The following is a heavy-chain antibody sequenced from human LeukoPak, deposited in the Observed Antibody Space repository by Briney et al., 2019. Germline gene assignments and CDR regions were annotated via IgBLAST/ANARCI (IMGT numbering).Heavy chain of an antibody. V-gene: IGHV4-31*03. CDR3: ARGFYDSSGYYLDY. Sequence: SETLSLTCTVSGGSISSGGYYWSWIRRYPGKGLEWIGYIYYSGSTYYNPSLKSRVTISVDTSKNQFSLKLSSVTAADTAVYYCARGFYDSSGYYLDYWGQGTLVTVSS. CDR1: GGSISSGGYY. J-gene: IGHJ4*02. CDR2: IYYSGST. D-gene: IGHD3-22*01.